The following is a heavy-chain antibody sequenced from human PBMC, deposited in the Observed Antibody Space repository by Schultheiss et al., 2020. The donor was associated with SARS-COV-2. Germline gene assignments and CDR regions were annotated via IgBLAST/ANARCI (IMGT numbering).Heavy chain of an antibody. J-gene: IGHJ2*01. CDR2: IWYDGSNK. D-gene: IGHD1-26*01. CDR3: AREGVHSVGLWYFDL. CDR1: GFTFSSYG. Sequence: SCAASGFTFSSYGMHWVRQAPGKGLEWVAVIWYDGSNKYYADSVKGRFTISRDNSKNTLYLQMNSLRAEDTAVYYCAREGVHSVGLWYFDLWGRGTLVTVSS. V-gene: IGHV3-33*01.